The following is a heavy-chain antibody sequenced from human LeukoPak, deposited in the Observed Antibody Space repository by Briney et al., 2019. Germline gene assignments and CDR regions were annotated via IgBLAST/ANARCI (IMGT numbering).Heavy chain of an antibody. V-gene: IGHV3-30*02. CDR1: GFTFSSYG. CDR3: AKAGVVVRGVIKVYYYYYMDV. Sequence: GGSLRLSCAASGFTFSSYGMHWVRQAPGKGLEWVAFIRYDGSNKYYADSVKGRFTISRDNSKNTLYLQMNSLRAEDTAVYYCAKAGVVVRGVIKVYYYYYMDVWGKGTTVTISS. CDR2: IRYDGSNK. D-gene: IGHD3-10*01. J-gene: IGHJ6*03.